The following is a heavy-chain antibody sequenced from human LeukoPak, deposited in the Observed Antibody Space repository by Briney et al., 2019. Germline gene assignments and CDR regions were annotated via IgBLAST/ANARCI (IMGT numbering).Heavy chain of an antibody. Sequence: PSETLSITCTVSGGSISSSNYFWGWIRQPPGKGLEWIGSINYSGRAQDNPSFKSRVTTSLETSKNQFSLRLKSVTAADTAVYYCARQPTYYYDSGSYGYYYYMDVWGKGTTVTISS. CDR3: ARQPTYYYDSGSYGYYYYMDV. D-gene: IGHD3-10*01. CDR1: GGSISSSNYF. V-gene: IGHV4-39*07. J-gene: IGHJ6*03. CDR2: INYSGRA.